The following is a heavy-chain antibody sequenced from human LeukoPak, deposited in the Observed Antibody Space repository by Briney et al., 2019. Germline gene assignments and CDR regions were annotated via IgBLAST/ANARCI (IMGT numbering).Heavy chain of an antibody. CDR3: ARALGVHSSSRVYWYFDL. CDR1: GGSISSGGYY. D-gene: IGHD6-13*01. CDR2: IYHSGST. Sequence: PLETLSLTCTVSGGSISSGGYYWSWIRQPPGKGLEWIGYIYHSGSTYYNPSLKSRVTISVDRSKNQFSLKLSSVTAADTAVYYCARALGVHSSSRVYWYFDLWGRGTLVTVSS. J-gene: IGHJ2*01. V-gene: IGHV4-30-2*01.